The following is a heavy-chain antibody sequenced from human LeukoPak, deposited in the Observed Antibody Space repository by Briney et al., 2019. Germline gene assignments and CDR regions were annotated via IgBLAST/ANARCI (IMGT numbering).Heavy chain of an antibody. D-gene: IGHD3-22*01. CDR2: IRSKAYGGTT. V-gene: IGHV3-49*03. CDR1: GFTFGDYA. J-gene: IGHJ4*02. CDR3: TRKPLGAYYDSSGPDY. Sequence: PGGSLRLSCTASGFTFGDYAMSWFRQAPGKGLEWVGFIRSKAYGGTTEYAASVKGRFTISRDDSKSIAYLQMNSLKTEDTAVYYCTRKPLGAYYDSSGPDYWGQGTLVTVSS.